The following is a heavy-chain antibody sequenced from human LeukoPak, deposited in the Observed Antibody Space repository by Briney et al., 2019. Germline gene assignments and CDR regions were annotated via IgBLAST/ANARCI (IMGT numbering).Heavy chain of an antibody. CDR1: GFNFSSYT. CDR2: ISSSGSYI. V-gene: IGHV3-21*01. CDR3: ARLAQQLAGYDYYYYMDV. Sequence: PGGSLRLSCAASGFNFSSYTMNWVRRAPGKGLEWVSSISSSGSYIYYADSMKGRFTISRDNAKNSLFLQMNSLRAEDTAVYYCARLAQQLAGYDYYYYMDVWGKGTTVTVSS. J-gene: IGHJ6*03. D-gene: IGHD6-13*01.